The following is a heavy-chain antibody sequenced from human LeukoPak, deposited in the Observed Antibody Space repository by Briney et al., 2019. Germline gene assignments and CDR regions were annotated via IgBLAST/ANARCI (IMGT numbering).Heavy chain of an antibody. V-gene: IGHV4-59*01. Sequence: PSETLSLTCTVSGGSISSYYWSWIRQPPGKGLEWIGYIYYSGSTNYNPSLKSRVTISVDTSKNQFSLKLSSVTAADTAVYYCARVPPCAGGGDCYSDEYYFDYWGQGTLVTVSS. J-gene: IGHJ4*02. CDR3: ARVPPCAGGGDCYSDEYYFDY. CDR2: IYYSGST. CDR1: GGSISSYY. D-gene: IGHD2-21*02.